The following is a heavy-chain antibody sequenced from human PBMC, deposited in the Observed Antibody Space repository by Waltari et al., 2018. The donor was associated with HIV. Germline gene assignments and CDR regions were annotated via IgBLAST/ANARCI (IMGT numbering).Heavy chain of an antibody. CDR2: IYYSGST. V-gene: IGHV4-59*08. Sequence: QVQLQESGPGLVKPSETLSLTCTVSGGSISSYYWRWIRPPPGKGLEWIGYIYYSGSTNYNPSLKSRVTISVDTSKSQFSLKLSSVTAADTAVYYCARLQDTTVTTGGWFDPWGQGTLVTVSS. CDR1: GGSISSYY. D-gene: IGHD4-17*01. CDR3: ARLQDTTVTTGGWFDP. J-gene: IGHJ5*02.